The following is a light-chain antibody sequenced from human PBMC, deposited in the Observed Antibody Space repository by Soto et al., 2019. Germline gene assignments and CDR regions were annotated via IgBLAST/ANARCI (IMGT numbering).Light chain of an antibody. CDR1: QNINNW. Sequence: DFKMTLSRSTLSSSVGDRVTITCRASQNINNWVAWYQQKPGKAPKFLLYDASTLQRGVQSRVSGSGFGTEFSVTISSLQPDDFGSYYCQHTRTFGQGPNLEIK. V-gene: IGKV1-5*01. J-gene: IGKJ1*01. CDR3: QHTRT. CDR2: DAS.